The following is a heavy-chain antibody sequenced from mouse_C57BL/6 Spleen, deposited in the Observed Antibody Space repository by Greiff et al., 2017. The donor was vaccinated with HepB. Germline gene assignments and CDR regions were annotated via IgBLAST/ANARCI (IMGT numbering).Heavy chain of an antibody. V-gene: IGHV1-66*01. J-gene: IGHJ2*01. CDR2: IYPGSGNT. CDR3: ARSRYYFDY. CDR1: GYSFTSYY. Sequence: VQLQHSGPELVKPGASVKISCKASGYSFTSYYIHWVKQRPGQGLEWIGWIYPGSGNTKYNEKFKGKATLTADTSSSTAYMQLSSLTSEDSAVYYCARSRYYFDYWGQGTTLTVSS.